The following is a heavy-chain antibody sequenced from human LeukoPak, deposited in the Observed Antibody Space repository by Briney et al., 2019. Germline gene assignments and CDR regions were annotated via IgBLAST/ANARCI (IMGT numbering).Heavy chain of an antibody. CDR2: IYSGGST. Sequence: GGSLRLSCAASEFSVGSNYMTWVRQAPGKGLEWVSLIYSGGSTYYADSVKGRFTISRDNSKNTLYLQMNSLRAEDTAVYYCAKAQLGIAAADHFDYWGQGTLVTVSS. V-gene: IGHV3-66*01. CDR3: AKAQLGIAAADHFDY. CDR1: EFSVGSNY. J-gene: IGHJ4*02. D-gene: IGHD6-13*01.